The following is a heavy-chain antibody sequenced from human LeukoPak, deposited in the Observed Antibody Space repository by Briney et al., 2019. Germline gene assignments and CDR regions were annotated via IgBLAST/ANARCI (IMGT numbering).Heavy chain of an antibody. CDR2: MYYSGST. Sequence: SETLSLTCAVSGGSISSSNYYWGWTRQPPGKGLEWIGSMYYSGSTYYNPSLKSRVTMSVDTSKNQFSLKLSSVTAADTAVYYCARVGATNYYHYYYMDVWGKGTTVTVSS. J-gene: IGHJ6*03. D-gene: IGHD1-26*01. CDR3: ARVGATNYYHYYYMDV. V-gene: IGHV4-39*01. CDR1: GGSISSSNYY.